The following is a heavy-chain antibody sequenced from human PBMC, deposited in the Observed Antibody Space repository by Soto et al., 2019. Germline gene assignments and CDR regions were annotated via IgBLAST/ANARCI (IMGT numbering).Heavy chain of an antibody. D-gene: IGHD3-3*01. V-gene: IGHV5-10-1*04. CDR1: GYSFTSYW. Sequence: LKISCKGSGYSFTSYWISWVRQMPGKGLEWMGRIDPSDSYTRYSPSFQGQVIISADKSTSTAYLQWRSLKASDTAMYYCATRAEYYDFWSGYYGAWGQGTLVTVSS. CDR2: IDPSDSYT. J-gene: IGHJ5*02. CDR3: ATRAEYYDFWSGYYGA.